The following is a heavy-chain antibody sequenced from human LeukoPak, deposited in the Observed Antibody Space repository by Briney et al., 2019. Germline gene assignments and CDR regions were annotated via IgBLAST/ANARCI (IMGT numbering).Heavy chain of an antibody. CDR1: GFIFSSYW. Sequence: PGGSLRLSCAASGFIFSSYWMSWVRQAPGKGLEWVANIKQDGGEKYYVDSVKGRFTISRDNAKDSLYLQMNSLRAEDTAVYYCANPPTVTKIRFDSWGQGTLVTVSS. V-gene: IGHV3-7*03. CDR2: IKQDGGEK. J-gene: IGHJ5*01. CDR3: ANPPTVTKIRFDS. D-gene: IGHD4-17*01.